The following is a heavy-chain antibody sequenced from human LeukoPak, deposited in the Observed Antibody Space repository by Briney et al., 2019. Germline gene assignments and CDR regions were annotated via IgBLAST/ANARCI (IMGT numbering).Heavy chain of an antibody. CDR3: ARVNIVLMVRAALDY. V-gene: IGHV1-2*02. D-gene: IGHD2-8*01. CDR2: INPNSGGT. J-gene: IGHJ4*02. Sequence: ASVKVSCKASGYTFTGYYMHWVRQAPGQGLEWMGWINPNSGGTNYAQKFRGRVTMTRDTSISTAYMELSRLRSDDTAVYYCARVNIVLMVRAALDYWGQGTLVTVSS. CDR1: GYTFTGYY.